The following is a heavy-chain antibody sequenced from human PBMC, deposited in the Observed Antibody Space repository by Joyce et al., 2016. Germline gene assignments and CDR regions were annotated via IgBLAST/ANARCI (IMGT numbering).Heavy chain of an antibody. V-gene: IGHV4-31*03. J-gene: IGHJ3*02. Sequence: QVQLQESGPGLVKPSQTLSLLCTVSGGSISSGHYHWSWIRQHPGKGLEWIGYIYFSGSTSYNPSLKSRVTISVDTSKNQFSLNLDSVTAADTAVYYCARNPRVSAEAFDIWGQGTMVTVSS. CDR1: GGSISSGHYH. D-gene: IGHD3-3*01. CDR3: ARNPRVSAEAFDI. CDR2: IYFSGST.